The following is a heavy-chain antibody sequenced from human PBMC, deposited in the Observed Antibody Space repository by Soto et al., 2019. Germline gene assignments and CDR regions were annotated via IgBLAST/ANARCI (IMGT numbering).Heavy chain of an antibody. V-gene: IGHV4-59*01. Sequence: PSETLSLTCAVSGGSISSYYWSWIRQPPGKGLEWIGYIYYSGSTNYNPSLKSRVTISVDTSKNQFSLKLSSVTAADTAVYYCARIYGSGWYRTNNWFDPWGQGTLVTV. D-gene: IGHD6-19*01. J-gene: IGHJ5*02. CDR3: ARIYGSGWYRTNNWFDP. CDR2: IYYSGST. CDR1: GGSISSYY.